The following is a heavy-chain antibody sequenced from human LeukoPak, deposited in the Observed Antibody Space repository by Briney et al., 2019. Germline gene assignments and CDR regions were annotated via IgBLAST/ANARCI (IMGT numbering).Heavy chain of an antibody. V-gene: IGHV7-4-1*02. CDR1: GYTFTSYA. CDR2: INTNTGNP. Sequence: ASVKVSCKASGYTFTSYAMNWVRQAPGQGLEWMGWINTNTGNPTYAQGFTGRFVFSLDTSVSTAYLQISSLKAEDTAVYYCARSPPIVVVTSYYYYYYMDVWGKGTTVTVSS. J-gene: IGHJ6*03. CDR3: ARSPPIVVVTSYYYYYYMDV. D-gene: IGHD3-22*01.